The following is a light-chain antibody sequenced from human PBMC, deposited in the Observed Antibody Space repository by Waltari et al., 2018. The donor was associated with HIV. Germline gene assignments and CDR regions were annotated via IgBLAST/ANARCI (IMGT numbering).Light chain of an antibody. CDR2: SAS. CDR3: QQSHKTPLT. CDR1: QDIKKD. J-gene: IGKJ5*01. Sequence: DIQMTQSPSSVSADVGDRVIITYRASQDIKKDLNWYQQKPGRSPRLLIYSASGLQSGVPSTFSGSGSGVEFNFTIAALETEDSALFYCQQSHKTPLTFGGGTRIEIK. V-gene: IGKV1-39*01.